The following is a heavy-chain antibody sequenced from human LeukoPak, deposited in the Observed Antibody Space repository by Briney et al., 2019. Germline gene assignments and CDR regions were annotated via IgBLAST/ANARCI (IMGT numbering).Heavy chain of an antibody. Sequence: PGGSLRLSCAASGFTFSSHAMHWVRQAPGKGLEYVSAISSNGGSTYYANSVKGRFTTSRDNSKNTLYLQMGSLRAEDMAVYYCAREGAGFRNGYNDYWGQGTLVTVSS. CDR3: AREGAGFRNGYNDY. J-gene: IGHJ4*02. V-gene: IGHV3-64*01. CDR2: ISSNGGST. CDR1: GFTFSSHA. D-gene: IGHD5-24*01.